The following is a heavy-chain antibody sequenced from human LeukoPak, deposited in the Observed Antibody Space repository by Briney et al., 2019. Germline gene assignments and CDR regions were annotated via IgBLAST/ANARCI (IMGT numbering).Heavy chain of an antibody. Sequence: GESLKISCKGSGYSFTSHWISWVRQMPGKGLEWAGRIAPSDSYTNYSPSFQGHFTISADKSINTAYLQWSSLKPSDTAMYYCARHLRAYSSSWYFDYWGQGTLVTVSS. J-gene: IGHJ4*02. CDR1: GYSFTSHW. CDR3: ARHLRAYSSSWYFDY. D-gene: IGHD6-13*01. CDR2: IAPSDSYT. V-gene: IGHV5-10-1*01.